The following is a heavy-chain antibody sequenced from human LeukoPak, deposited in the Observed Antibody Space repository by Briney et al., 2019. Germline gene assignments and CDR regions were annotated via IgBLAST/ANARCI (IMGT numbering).Heavy chain of an antibody. CDR3: ARELYYYDSSGYYRYFDY. CDR1: GFTVSSNY. CDR2: IYSGGST. Sequence: GGSLRLSCAASGFTVSSNYMNWVRQAPGKGLEWVSVIYSGGSTYYADSVKGRFTISRDNSKNTLYLQMNSLRAEDTAVYYCARELYYYDSSGYYRYFDYWGQGTLVTVSS. D-gene: IGHD3-22*01. J-gene: IGHJ4*02. V-gene: IGHV3-66*02.